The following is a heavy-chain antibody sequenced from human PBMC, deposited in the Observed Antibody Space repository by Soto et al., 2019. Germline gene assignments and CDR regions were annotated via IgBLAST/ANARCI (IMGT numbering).Heavy chain of an antibody. D-gene: IGHD2-21*01. V-gene: IGHV3-23*01. CDR1: GFTFSNYA. CDR3: AQDRIGDTGNFDY. CDR2: ISGSGGSK. J-gene: IGHJ4*02. Sequence: EVQVLESGGGLVQPGGSRRLSCADSGFTFSNYAMTWVRQAPGKGLDWVSIISGSGGSKYYADSVKGRFTISRDNSKNTLYLQMNSLRADDTAVYYCAQDRIGDTGNFDYWGQGTLVTVSS.